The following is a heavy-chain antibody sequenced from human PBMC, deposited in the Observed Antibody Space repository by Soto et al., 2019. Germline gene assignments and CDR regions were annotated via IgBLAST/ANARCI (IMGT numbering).Heavy chain of an antibody. V-gene: IGHV4-61*01. D-gene: IGHD2-2*01. CDR1: GGSVSIGSYY. Sequence: SDTLSLTCTVSGGSVSIGSYYWSWIRHPPGKGLEWIGYIYYSGSTNYNPSLKSRVTISVDTSKNQFSLKLSSVTAADTAVYYCARMGCITTSCYDYYYGMDVWGQGTTVTVSS. J-gene: IGHJ6*02. CDR3: ARMGCITTSCYDYYYGMDV. CDR2: IYYSGST.